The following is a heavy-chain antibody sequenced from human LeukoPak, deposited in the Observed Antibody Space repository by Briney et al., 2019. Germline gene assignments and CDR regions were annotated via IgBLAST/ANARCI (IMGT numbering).Heavy chain of an antibody. Sequence: PGGSLRLSCAASGFTFSSYAMSWVRQAPGKGLEWVSAISGSGGSTYYADSVKGRFTISRDNSKNTLYLQMNSLRAEDTAVYYCAKDLDRGVRGVNTGFDPWGQGTLVTVSS. CDR2: ISGSGGST. J-gene: IGHJ5*02. D-gene: IGHD3-10*01. CDR3: AKDLDRGVRGVNTGFDP. V-gene: IGHV3-23*01. CDR1: GFTFSSYA.